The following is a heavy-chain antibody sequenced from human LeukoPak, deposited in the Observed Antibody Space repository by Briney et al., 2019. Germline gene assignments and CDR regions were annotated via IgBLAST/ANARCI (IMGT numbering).Heavy chain of an antibody. Sequence: GGSLRLSCAASGFTFSSYAMHWVRQAPGKGLEWVSAISGSGGSTYYADSVKGRFTISRDNSKNTLYLQMNSLRAEDTAVYYCAKEYYDFWSGYYGTDYWGQGTLVTVSS. V-gene: IGHV3-23*01. D-gene: IGHD3-3*01. CDR3: AKEYYDFWSGYYGTDY. CDR2: ISGSGGST. J-gene: IGHJ4*02. CDR1: GFTFSSYA.